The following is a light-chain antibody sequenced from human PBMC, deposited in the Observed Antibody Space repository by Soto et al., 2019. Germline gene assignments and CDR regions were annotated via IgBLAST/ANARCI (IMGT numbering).Light chain of an antibody. Sequence: DVQMTQSPSSLSASVGDRVTITCRASQSVSIYLNWYQQKPGKAPNLLISAASSLQNGVPSRFRGSGSRTDFTLTISGLQPEDFATYYCQQSYSTPPWTFGQGTKVDIK. J-gene: IGKJ1*01. CDR1: QSVSIY. CDR2: AAS. V-gene: IGKV1-39*01. CDR3: QQSYSTPPWT.